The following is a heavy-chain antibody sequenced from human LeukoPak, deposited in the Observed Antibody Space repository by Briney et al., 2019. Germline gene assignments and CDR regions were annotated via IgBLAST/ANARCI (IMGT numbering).Heavy chain of an antibody. CDR2: INPDSGGT. J-gene: IGHJ4*02. D-gene: IGHD3-9*01. Sequence: GASVKVSCKASGYTFTGYYMHWVRQAPGQGLEWMGWINPDSGGTNYAQKFQGRVTMTRDTSISTAYMELSRLRSDDTAVYYCARALRYFDWLSGGDYFDYWGQGTLVTVSS. V-gene: IGHV1-2*02. CDR1: GYTFTGYY. CDR3: ARALRYFDWLSGGDYFDY.